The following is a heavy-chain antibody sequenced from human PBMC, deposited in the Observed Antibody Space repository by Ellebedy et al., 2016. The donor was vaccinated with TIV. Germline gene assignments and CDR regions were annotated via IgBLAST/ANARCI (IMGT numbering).Heavy chain of an antibody. V-gene: IGHV6-1*01. D-gene: IGHD2-21*02. J-gene: IGHJ3*01. CDR1: GDSVSRNNAA. CDR3: ASSHYAFCGSDCDLDHAFDV. CDR2: TYYRSKWDT. Sequence: SQTLSLTCAISGDSVSRNNAAWNWIRQSPSRGLEWLGRTYYRSKWDTDYAVSVKSRITINPDTSKNQFSLQLNSVTPEDTALYYCASSHYAFCGSDCDLDHAFDVWGQGTMVIVSS.